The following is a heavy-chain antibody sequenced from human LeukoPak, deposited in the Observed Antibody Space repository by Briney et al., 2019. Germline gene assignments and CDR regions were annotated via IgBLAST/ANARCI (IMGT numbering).Heavy chain of an antibody. CDR2: ISYDGSNK. D-gene: IGHD2-2*01. Sequence: GRSLRLSCAASGFTFSSYAMHWVRQAPGKGLEWVAVISYDGSNKYYADSVKGRFTISRDNSKNTLYLQMNSLRAEDTAVYYCARAPTVLVGYCSSSSCQADYWGQGTLVTVSS. V-gene: IGHV3-30-3*01. CDR1: GFTFSSYA. CDR3: ARAPTVLVGYCSSSSCQADY. J-gene: IGHJ4*02.